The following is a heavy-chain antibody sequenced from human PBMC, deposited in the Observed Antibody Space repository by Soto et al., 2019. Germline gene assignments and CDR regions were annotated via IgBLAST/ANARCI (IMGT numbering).Heavy chain of an antibody. D-gene: IGHD3-16*01. CDR1: GGSISSYY. Sequence: SETLSLTCTVSGGSISSYYWSWIRQPPGKGLEWIGYIYYSGTTNYNSYLKSRLSLSVDMSKNQFSLKLASVTAADTAVYFCARSQRGRTAFTFDYWGQGALVTVSS. J-gene: IGHJ4*02. CDR3: ARSQRGRTAFTFDY. V-gene: IGHV4-59*01. CDR2: IYYSGTT.